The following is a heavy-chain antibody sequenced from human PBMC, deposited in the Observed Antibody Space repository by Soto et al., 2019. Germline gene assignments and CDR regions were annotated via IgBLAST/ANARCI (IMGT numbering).Heavy chain of an antibody. Sequence: PSETLSLTCAVSGYSISIGYYWGCIRQPPGKGLEWIGSIYHSGSTYYNPSLKSRVTISVDTSKNQFSLKLSSVTAADTAVYYCARDSVNYFDYWGQGTLVTVSS. CDR1: GYSISIGYY. J-gene: IGHJ4*02. V-gene: IGHV4-38-2*02. CDR3: ARDSVNYFDY. D-gene: IGHD4-17*01. CDR2: IYHSGST.